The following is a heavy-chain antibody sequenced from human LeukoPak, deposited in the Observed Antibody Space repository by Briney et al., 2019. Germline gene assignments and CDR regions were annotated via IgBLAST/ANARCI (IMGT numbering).Heavy chain of an antibody. CDR1: GYTFTSYD. CDR2: MNPNSGNT. CDR3: ARDVGSGSYNNYYGMDV. V-gene: IGHV1-8*01. J-gene: IGHJ6*02. D-gene: IGHD1-26*01. Sequence: VASVKVSCKASGYTFTSYDINWVRQATGQGLEWMGWMNPNSGNTGYAQKFQGRVTMTRNTSISTAYMELSSLRSEDTAVYYCARDVGSGSYNNYYGMDVWGQGTTVTVSS.